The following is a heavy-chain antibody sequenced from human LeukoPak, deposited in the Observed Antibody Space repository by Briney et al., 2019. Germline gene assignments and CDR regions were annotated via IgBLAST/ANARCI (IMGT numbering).Heavy chain of an antibody. CDR3: ARGIHGRPPHAFDI. V-gene: IGHV3-48*01. J-gene: IGHJ3*02. CDR1: GFTFSSYS. Sequence: PGGSLRLSCAASGFTFSSYSMNWVRQAPGKGLEWVSYISSSSSTIYYADSVKGRFTISRDNAKNSLYLQMNSLRAEDTAVYYCARGIHGRPPHAFDIWGQGTMVTVSS. CDR2: ISSSSSTI.